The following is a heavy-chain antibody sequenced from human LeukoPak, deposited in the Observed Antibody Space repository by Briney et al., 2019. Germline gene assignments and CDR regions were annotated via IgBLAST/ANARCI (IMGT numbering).Heavy chain of an antibody. CDR2: IKQDGSEK. J-gene: IGHJ4*02. CDR3: ARVVETGVFDY. D-gene: IGHD5-24*01. V-gene: IGHV3-7*05. Sequence: GESLRLSCAASGFMFSSYWMSWVRQAPGKGLEWVANIKQDGSEKDYVDSVKGRFTISRDNAKNSLYLQMNSLRAEDTAVYYCARVVETGVFDYWGQGTLVTVSS. CDR1: GFMFSSYW.